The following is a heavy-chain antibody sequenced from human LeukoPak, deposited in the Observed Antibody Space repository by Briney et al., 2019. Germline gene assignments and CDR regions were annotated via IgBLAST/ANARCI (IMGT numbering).Heavy chain of an antibody. D-gene: IGHD2-15*01. CDR2: IYYSGST. V-gene: IGHV4-59*08. CDR3: ARHSGGYDYFDY. Sequence: PSETLSLTCTASGGSISSYYWSWIRQPPGKGLEWIGYIYYSGSTNYNPSLKSRVTISVDTSKNQFSLKLSSVTAADTAVYYCARHSGGYDYFDYWGQGTLVTVSS. CDR1: GGSISSYY. J-gene: IGHJ4*02.